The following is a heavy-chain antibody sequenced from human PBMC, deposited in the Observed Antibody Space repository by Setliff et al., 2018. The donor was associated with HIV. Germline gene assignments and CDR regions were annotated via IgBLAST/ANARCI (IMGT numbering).Heavy chain of an antibody. CDR1: GLSMSYNY. CDR3: ARHSDIAARRTYFDY. J-gene: IGHJ4*02. D-gene: IGHD6-6*01. CDR2: VHYSGST. Sequence: SETLSLTCTVSGLSMSYNYWTWIRQSPGKGLEWIGYVHYSGSTRYNPSLKSRVTISVDTSKNQFSLKLSSVTAADTAVYYCARHSDIAARRTYFDYWGQGTLVTVSS. V-gene: IGHV4-59*08.